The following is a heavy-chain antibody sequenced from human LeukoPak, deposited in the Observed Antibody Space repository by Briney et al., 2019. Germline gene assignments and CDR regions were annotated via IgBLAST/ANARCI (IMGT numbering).Heavy chain of an antibody. Sequence: PGGSLRLSCAASGFSFSSFGVHWVRQAPGGGLEWVTIVGYDESIKYYADSVKDRFTISRDNSKNTVHLQMNSLRAEDTAVYYCARGSGGYQYLMDVWGQGATVIVSS. CDR3: ARGSGGYQYLMDV. D-gene: IGHD2-15*01. CDR1: GFSFSSFG. V-gene: IGHV3-33*01. CDR2: VGYDESIK. J-gene: IGHJ6*02.